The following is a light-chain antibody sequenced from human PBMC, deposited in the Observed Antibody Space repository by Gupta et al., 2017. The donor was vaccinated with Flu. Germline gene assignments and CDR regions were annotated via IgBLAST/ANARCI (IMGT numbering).Light chain of an antibody. V-gene: IGLV7-46*01. Sequence: VTITCGSSTGAVTSGHYPYWFQQKPGQAPRTLIYDKSNKHSGTPARFSGSIIGGKAALTLSGALPEDEAEYYCLLTYRGPRPGVFGGGTKLTVL. CDR1: TGAVTSGHY. J-gene: IGLJ3*02. CDR2: DKS. CDR3: LLTYRGPRPGV.